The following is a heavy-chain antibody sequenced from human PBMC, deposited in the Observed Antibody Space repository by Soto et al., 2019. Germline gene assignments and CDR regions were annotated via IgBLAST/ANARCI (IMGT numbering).Heavy chain of an antibody. CDR1: GASMSTYY. Sequence: VQLQESGPGLVKPSETLSLTCTVSGASMSTYYWSWIRQTPGKGLEWIGFIYYSGNTQYNPSLKRRVTSSPATTQVSLKLSSVTAAETAVYFCAGAEGDYGDYAERWFDPWGQGTLVTVSS. V-gene: IGHV4-59*12. CDR2: IYYSGNT. J-gene: IGHJ5*02. D-gene: IGHD4-17*01. CDR3: AGAEGDYGDYAERWFDP.